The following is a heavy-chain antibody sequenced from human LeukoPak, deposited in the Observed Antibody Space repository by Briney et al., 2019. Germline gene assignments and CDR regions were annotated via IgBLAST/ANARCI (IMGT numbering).Heavy chain of an antibody. J-gene: IGHJ4*02. D-gene: IGHD6-19*01. Sequence: GGSLRLSCAASGFTFSSYGMHWVRQAPGKGLEWVAVISYDGSNKYYADSVEGQFTISRDNSKNTLYLQMNSLRAEDTAVYYCAKAGLSSGWSYYFDYWGQGTLVTVSS. CDR3: AKAGLSSGWSYYFDY. CDR1: GFTFSSYG. V-gene: IGHV3-30*18. CDR2: ISYDGSNK.